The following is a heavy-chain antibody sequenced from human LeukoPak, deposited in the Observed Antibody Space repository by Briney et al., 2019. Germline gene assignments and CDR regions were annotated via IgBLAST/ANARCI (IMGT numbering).Heavy chain of an antibody. CDR2: IYYSGST. CDR1: GGSISSSSYY. CDR3: AGTHEYGGYPTTYFDY. V-gene: IGHV4-39*07. J-gene: IGHJ4*02. D-gene: IGHD4-17*01. Sequence: SETLSLTCTVSGGSISSSSYYWGWIRQPPGKGLEWIGSIYYSGSTYYNPSLKSRVTISVDTSKNQFSLKLSSVTAADTAVYYCAGTHEYGGYPTTYFDYWGQGTLVTVSS.